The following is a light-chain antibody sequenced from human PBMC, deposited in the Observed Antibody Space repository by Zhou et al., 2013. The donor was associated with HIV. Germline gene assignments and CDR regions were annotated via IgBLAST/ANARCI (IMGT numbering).Light chain of an antibody. CDR1: QSISSW. J-gene: IGKJ3*01. V-gene: IGKV1-5*03. Sequence: DIQMTQSPSTLSASVGDRVTLTCRASQSISSWLAWYQQKPGKAPKLLIYKASSLESGVPPNFSGSGFGTDFTLTISSLQPEDFATYYCQQYLSFPVTFGPGTTVDIK. CDR2: KAS. CDR3: QQYLSFPVT.